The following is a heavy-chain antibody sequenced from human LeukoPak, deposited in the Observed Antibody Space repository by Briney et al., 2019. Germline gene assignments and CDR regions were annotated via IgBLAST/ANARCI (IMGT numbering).Heavy chain of an antibody. D-gene: IGHD2-2*01. J-gene: IGHJ6*02. CDR3: ASLEDIVVVPAATTYYGMDV. CDR1: GFTFSSYA. CDR2: ISYDGSNK. Sequence: GGSLRLSCAASGFTFSSYAMHWVRQAPGKGLEWVAVISYDGSNKYYADSVKGRFTISRDNAKNSLYLQMNSLRAEDTAVYYCASLEDIVVVPAATTYYGMDVWGQGTTVTVSS. V-gene: IGHV3-30-3*01.